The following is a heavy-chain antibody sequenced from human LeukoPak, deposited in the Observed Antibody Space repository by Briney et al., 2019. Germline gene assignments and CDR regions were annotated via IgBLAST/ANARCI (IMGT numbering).Heavy chain of an antibody. Sequence: SETLSLTCAVSGGSFSAFFWRWIRQPPGKGLEWIGDVGHSGSADYNPSLKSRVTISLDTSKSQFSLNLTSVTAADTAVYYCARTPYYFDSWGQGTLVIVSS. J-gene: IGHJ4*02. V-gene: IGHV4-34*01. CDR3: ARTPYYFDS. CDR1: GGSFSAFF. D-gene: IGHD2-15*01. CDR2: VGHSGSA.